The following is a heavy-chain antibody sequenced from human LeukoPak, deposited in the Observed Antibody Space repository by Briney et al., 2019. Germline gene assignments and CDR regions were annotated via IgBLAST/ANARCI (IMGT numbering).Heavy chain of an antibody. CDR3: ARQYYYDSHTFDY. CDR1: GGSMSSYY. CDR2: IYYSGST. J-gene: IGHJ4*02. D-gene: IGHD3-22*01. Sequence: PSETLSLTCTVPGGSMSSYYWSWIQQPPGKGLEWIGYIYYSGSTSYNPSLKSRVTISVDTSKNQFSLKLSSVTAADTAVYYCARQYYYDSHTFDYWGQGTLVTVSS. V-gene: IGHV4-59*08.